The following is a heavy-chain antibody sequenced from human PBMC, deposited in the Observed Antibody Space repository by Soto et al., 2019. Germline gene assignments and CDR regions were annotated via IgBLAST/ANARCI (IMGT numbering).Heavy chain of an antibody. CDR2: IADDGSNK. D-gene: IGHD3-10*01. J-gene: IGHJ6*02. CDR1: GFTFSSYG. CDR3: AKDGGLYYGMDV. Sequence: QVQLVESGGGVVQPGRSLRLSCAASGFTFSSYGMHWVRQAPGKGLEWVAVIADDGSNKYYAASVKGRFTISRDNSKNTLYRQMNSLRAEDTAVYYCAKDGGLYYGMDVWGQGTTGTVSS. V-gene: IGHV3-30*18.